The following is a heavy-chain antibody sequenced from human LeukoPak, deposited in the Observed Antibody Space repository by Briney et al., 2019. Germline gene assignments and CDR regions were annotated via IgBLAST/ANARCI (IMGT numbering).Heavy chain of an antibody. Sequence: PGGTLRLSCAASGLTFSNYGMAWVRQAPGKGLEWVGFIRSKAYGGTPEYASSVKGRFTISRDDSKGIAYLQMNSLKTDDTAVYYCNREWCGGDCPCSDYWGQGIVVTVSS. CDR3: NREWCGGDCPCSDY. J-gene: IGHJ4*02. CDR1: GLTFSNYG. D-gene: IGHD2-21*02. CDR2: IRSKAYGGTP. V-gene: IGHV3-49*04.